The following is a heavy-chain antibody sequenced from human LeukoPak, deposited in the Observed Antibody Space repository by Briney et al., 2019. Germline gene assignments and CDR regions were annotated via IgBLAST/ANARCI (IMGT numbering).Heavy chain of an antibody. CDR2: ISDSGGST. CDR1: GFTFSSYA. CDR3: AKDFVRCSSISCYNGWYFDL. V-gene: IGHV3-23*01. D-gene: IGHD2-2*02. Sequence: GGSLGLSCAASGFTFSSYAMSWVRQAPGKGLEWVSAISDSGGSTYYTDSVKGRFTISRDNSKNTLYLQMNSLRAEDTAVYYCAKDFVRCSSISCYNGWYFDLWGRGTLVTVSS. J-gene: IGHJ2*01.